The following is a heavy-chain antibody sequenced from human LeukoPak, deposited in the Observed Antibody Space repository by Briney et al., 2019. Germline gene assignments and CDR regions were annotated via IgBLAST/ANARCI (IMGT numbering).Heavy chain of an antibody. CDR2: IYYSGST. Sequence: SETLSLTCTVSGGSISSGGYYWSWIRQHPGKGLEWIGYIYYSGSTYYNPSLKSRVTMSVDTSKNQFSLKLSSVTAADTAVYYCARARTIFGVVMFDYWGQGTLVTVSS. CDR1: GGSISSGGYY. V-gene: IGHV4-31*03. CDR3: ARARTIFGVVMFDY. D-gene: IGHD3-3*01. J-gene: IGHJ4*02.